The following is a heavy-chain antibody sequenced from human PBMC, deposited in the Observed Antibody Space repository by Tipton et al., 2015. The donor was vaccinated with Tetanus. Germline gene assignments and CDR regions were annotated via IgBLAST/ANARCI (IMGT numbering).Heavy chain of an antibody. Sequence: SGFTFSTHGMHWVRQAPGKGLEWVALVWYDGARKYYTESVEGRFTISRDNSKNTLYLQMDSLGIEDTATYFCARERFVGWLGPLDCRGQGTLVTVSS. CDR3: ARERFVGWLGPLDC. D-gene: IGHD3-3*01. V-gene: IGHV3-33*01. CDR1: GFTFSTHG. CDR2: VWYDGARK. J-gene: IGHJ4*02.